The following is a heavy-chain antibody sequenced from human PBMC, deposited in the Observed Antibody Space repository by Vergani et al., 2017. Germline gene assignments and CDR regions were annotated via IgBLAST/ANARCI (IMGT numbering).Heavy chain of an antibody. CDR3: ARERGLEYQLLEGWFDP. CDR2: IIAYNGNT. CDR1: GGTFSSYA. Sequence: QVQLVQSGAEVKKPGSSVKVSCKASGGTFSSYAISWVRQAPGQGLEWMGRIIAYNGNTNYAQKLQGRVTMTTDTSTSTAYMELRSLRSDDTAVYYCARERGLEYQLLEGWFDPWGQGTLVTVSS. D-gene: IGHD2-2*01. V-gene: IGHV1-18*01. J-gene: IGHJ5*02.